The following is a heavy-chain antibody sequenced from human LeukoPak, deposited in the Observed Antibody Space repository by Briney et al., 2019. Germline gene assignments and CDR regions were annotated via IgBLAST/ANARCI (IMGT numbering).Heavy chain of an antibody. V-gene: IGHV3-23*01. Sequence: GGSLRLSCAASGFTFSSYAVSWVRQAPGKGLEWVSAISGSGGSTYYADSAKGRFTISRDNSKNTLYLQMNSLRAEDTAVYYCAKDRYSSSGNWFDPWGQGTLVTVSS. CDR2: ISGSGGST. CDR1: GFTFSSYA. D-gene: IGHD6-13*01. CDR3: AKDRYSSSGNWFDP. J-gene: IGHJ5*02.